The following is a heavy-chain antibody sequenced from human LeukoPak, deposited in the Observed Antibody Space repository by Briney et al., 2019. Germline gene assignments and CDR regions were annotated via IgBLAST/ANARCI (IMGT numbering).Heavy chain of an antibody. CDR3: AKIYCSSTSCYDRNWFDP. D-gene: IGHD2-2*01. V-gene: IGHV1-2*02. Sequence: ASVKVSCKASGCTFTGYYMYWVRQAPGQGLEWMGWINPNSGGTNYAQKFQGRVTMTRDTSISTAYMELSRLRSDDTAVYYCAKIYCSSTSCYDRNWFDPWGQGTLVTVSS. CDR1: GCTFTGYY. J-gene: IGHJ5*02. CDR2: INPNSGGT.